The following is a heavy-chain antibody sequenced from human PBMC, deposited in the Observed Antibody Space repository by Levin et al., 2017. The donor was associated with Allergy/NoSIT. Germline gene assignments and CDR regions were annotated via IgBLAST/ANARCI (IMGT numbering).Heavy chain of an antibody. Sequence: LSLTCAASGFPVSSNYMSWVRQAPGKGLEWVSVIYSGGSTYYADSVKGRFTISRDNSKNTLYLQMNSLRAEDTAVYYCAGSLGELLPFGMDVWGQGTTVTVSS. CDR3: AGSLGELLPFGMDV. J-gene: IGHJ6*02. V-gene: IGHV3-53*01. D-gene: IGHD1-26*01. CDR2: IYSGGST. CDR1: GFPVSSNY.